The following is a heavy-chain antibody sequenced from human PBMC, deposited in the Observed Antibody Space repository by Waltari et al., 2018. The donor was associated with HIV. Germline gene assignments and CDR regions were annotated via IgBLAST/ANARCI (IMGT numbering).Heavy chain of an antibody. CDR1: GGTFSSYA. Sequence: QVQLVQSGAEVKKPGSSVKVSCKASGGTFSSYAISWVRQAPGQGLEWMGGIIPIFGTANYAKKFQGRVTITADESTSTAYMELSSLRSEDTAVYYCARAVGLGTTPYYYYYYMDVWGKGTTVTVSS. CDR3: ARAVGLGTTPYYYYYYMDV. D-gene: IGHD7-27*01. V-gene: IGHV1-69*01. J-gene: IGHJ6*03. CDR2: IIPIFGTA.